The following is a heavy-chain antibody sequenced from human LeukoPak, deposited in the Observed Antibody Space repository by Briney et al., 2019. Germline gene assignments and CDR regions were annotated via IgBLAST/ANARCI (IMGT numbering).Heavy chain of an antibody. CDR3: ARGLSRYFDY. CDR1: GDSVSGNSAT. CDR2: TYYRSKWYN. D-gene: IGHD2-21*02. V-gene: IGHV6-1*01. Sequence: SQTLSLTCAISGDSVSGNSATWNWIRQSPSRGLEWLGRTYYRSKWYNEYAPSVKGRIAINPDTSKNQFSLQLNSVTPEDTAVYYCARGLSRYFDYWGQGTLVAVSS. J-gene: IGHJ4*02.